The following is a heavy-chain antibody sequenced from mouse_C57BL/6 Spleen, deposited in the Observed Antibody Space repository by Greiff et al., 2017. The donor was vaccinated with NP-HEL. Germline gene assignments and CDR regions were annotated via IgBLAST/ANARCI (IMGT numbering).Heavy chain of an antibody. J-gene: IGHJ2*01. CDR3: TTKGGTVVEYFDY. CDR1: GFNIKDYY. CDR2: IDPEDGDT. V-gene: IGHV14-1*01. D-gene: IGHD1-1*01. Sequence: EVKLQQSGAELVRPGASVKLSCTASGFNIKDYYMHWVKQRPEQGLEWIGRIDPEDGDTEYAPKFQGKATMTADTSSNTAYLQLSSLTSEDTAVYYCTTKGGTVVEYFDYWGQGTTLTVSS.